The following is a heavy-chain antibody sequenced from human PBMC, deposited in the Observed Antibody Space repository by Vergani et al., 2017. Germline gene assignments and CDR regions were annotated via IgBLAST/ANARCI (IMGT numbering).Heavy chain of an antibody. J-gene: IGHJ6*02. CDR1: GGTFSSYA. Sequence: QVQLVQSGAEVKKPGSSVKVSCKASGGTFSSYAISWVRQAPGQGLEWMGRIIPIFGTANYAQKFQGRVTITADESTSTAYMELSSLRSEDTAVYYCARDLLRGDYYYYYGMDVWGQGTTVTVSS. CDR2: IIPIFGTA. CDR3: ARDLLRGDYYYYYGMDV. V-gene: IGHV1-69*13.